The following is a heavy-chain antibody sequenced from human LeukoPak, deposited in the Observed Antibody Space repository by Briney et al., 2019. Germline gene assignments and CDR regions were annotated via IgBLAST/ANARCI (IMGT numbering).Heavy chain of an antibody. CDR1: GGSISTYY. Sequence: SETLSLTCSVSGGSISTYYWSWLRQPAGKGLEWIGRIYSSATTNLNPSLKSRVTLSIDASKKQVSLGLSSVTAADTAVYYCARGRYCTATVCGGGDAFDIWGQGTVVIVSS. J-gene: IGHJ3*02. CDR3: ARGRYCTATVCGGGDAFDI. CDR2: IYSSATT. V-gene: IGHV4-4*07. D-gene: IGHD2-8*02.